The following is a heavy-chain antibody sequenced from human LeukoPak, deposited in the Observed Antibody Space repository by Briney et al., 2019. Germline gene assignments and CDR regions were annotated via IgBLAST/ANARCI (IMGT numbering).Heavy chain of an antibody. V-gene: IGHV1-2*02. Sequence: GASVKVSCKASGYTFTGYYMHWVRQAPGQGLEWMGWINPNSGGTNYAQKFQGRVTMTRDTSISTAYMELSRLRSDDTAVYYCARRYYYDSSGYYSIPEYYFDYWGQGTLVTVSS. J-gene: IGHJ4*02. CDR3: ARRYYYDSSGYYSIPEYYFDY. CDR2: INPNSGGT. D-gene: IGHD3-22*01. CDR1: GYTFTGYY.